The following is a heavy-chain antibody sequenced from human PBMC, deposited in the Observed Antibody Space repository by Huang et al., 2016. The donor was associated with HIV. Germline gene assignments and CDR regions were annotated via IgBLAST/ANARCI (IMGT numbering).Heavy chain of an antibody. Sequence: QVRLHQWGTGVLKPSETLSLKCTVYGGAFSGHYWTWIRQSPGKGLEWIGELGPRGTTSSSPALKMRLTLSVDTSKSQFYLNLTSVTATDTATYYCARPRMTEGNSDSTWSFFDSWGQGTLVIVSS. D-gene: IGHD3-9*01. J-gene: IGHJ4*02. CDR1: GGAFSGHY. V-gene: IGHV4-34*01. CDR2: LGPRGTT. CDR3: ARPRMTEGNSDSTWSFFDS.